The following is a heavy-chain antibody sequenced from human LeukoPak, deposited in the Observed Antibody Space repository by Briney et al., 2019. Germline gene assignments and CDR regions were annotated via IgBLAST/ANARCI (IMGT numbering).Heavy chain of an antibody. V-gene: IGHV3-30*03. CDR3: ARDRAWNYFDH. CDR1: GFTFSRHG. Sequence: GRSLRLSCAPSGFTFSRHGMHWVRQAPGKGLEWVAIISNDGSRKYYAHSVEGRFTISRDNSKNTLYLQMDSLRAEDTAVYYCARDRAWNYFDHRGQGTLVNVSS. D-gene: IGHD3-3*01. CDR2: ISNDGSRK. J-gene: IGHJ4*02.